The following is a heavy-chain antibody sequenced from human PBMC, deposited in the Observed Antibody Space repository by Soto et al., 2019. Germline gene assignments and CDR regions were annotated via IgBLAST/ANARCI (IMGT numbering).Heavy chain of an antibody. D-gene: IGHD4-17*01. J-gene: IGHJ6*03. Sequence: QVQLVQSGAEVKKPGASVKVSCKASGYAFSQYYIHWMRQAPGQGLEWMGWINPNSGRTKFAQNFQGWVTMTRDTSIKTVYMELSGLTSDATAVYYCARESGGTTATLDYSYFDMDVWGKGTTVTVSS. CDR2: INPNSGRT. CDR1: GYAFSQYY. V-gene: IGHV1-2*04. CDR3: ARESGGTTATLDYSYFDMDV.